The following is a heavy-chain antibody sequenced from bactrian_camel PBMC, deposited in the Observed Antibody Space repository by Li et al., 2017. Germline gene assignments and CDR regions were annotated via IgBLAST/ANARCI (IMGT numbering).Heavy chain of an antibody. CDR1: GRTYSKWC. J-gene: IGHJ4*01. V-gene: IGHV3S57*01. Sequence: VQLVESGGGSVQAGGSLRLSCAASGRTYSKWCMGWFRQVPGKEREGLATIDSSGITAYADSVKGRFTVSEDKARRILYLDMNALKIEDTGMYFCAVGSRQSGTPLGPLDAELMLHAPPNPLYNYWGQGTQVTVS. D-gene: IGHD6*01. CDR3: AVGSRQSGTPLGPLDAELMLHAPPNPLYNY. CDR2: IDSSGIT.